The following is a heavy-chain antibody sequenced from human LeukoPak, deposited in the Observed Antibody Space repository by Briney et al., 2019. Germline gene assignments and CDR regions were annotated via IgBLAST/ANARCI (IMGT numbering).Heavy chain of an antibody. CDR2: INPNSGGT. D-gene: IGHD3-9*01. CDR3: ARDHNPYIPIDKFDTYNWFDP. V-gene: IGHV1-2*06. J-gene: IGHJ5*02. CDR1: GYTFTGYY. Sequence: ASVKVTCKASGYTFTGYYMHWVRQAPEQGLEWMGRINPNSGGTNYAQKFQGRVTMTRDTSISTAYMELSRLRSDDTAVYYCARDHNPYIPIDKFDTYNWFDPWGQGTLVTVSS.